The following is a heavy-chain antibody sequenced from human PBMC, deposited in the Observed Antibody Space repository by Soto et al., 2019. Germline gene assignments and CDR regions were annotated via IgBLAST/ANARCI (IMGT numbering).Heavy chain of an antibody. V-gene: IGHV4-34*01. CDR1: GGSFSGYY. J-gene: IGHJ6*02. CDR3: ARSDIVVVPAAYYGMDV. Sequence: SETLSLTCAVYGGSFSGYYWSWIRQPPGKGLEWIGEINHSGSTNYNPSLKSRVTISVDTSKNQFSLKLSSVTAADTAVYYCARSDIVVVPAAYYGMDVWGQGTTVTVSS. CDR2: INHSGST. D-gene: IGHD2-2*01.